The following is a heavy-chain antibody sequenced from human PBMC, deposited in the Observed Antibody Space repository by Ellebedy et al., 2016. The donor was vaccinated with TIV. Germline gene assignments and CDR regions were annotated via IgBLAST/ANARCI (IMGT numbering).Heavy chain of an antibody. CDR3: ARGFRYGSGRWPLDH. J-gene: IGHJ4*02. Sequence: AASVKVSCKASGYTLMSYGICWVRQAPGQGLEWMGWVSPYDGNTNYAQKFQGRVTMTIDTSTSTGYMELRSLRSDDTDVYYCARGFRYGSGRWPLDHWGQGTLVTVSS. CDR2: VSPYDGNT. CDR1: GYTLMSYG. D-gene: IGHD4-23*01. V-gene: IGHV1-18*01.